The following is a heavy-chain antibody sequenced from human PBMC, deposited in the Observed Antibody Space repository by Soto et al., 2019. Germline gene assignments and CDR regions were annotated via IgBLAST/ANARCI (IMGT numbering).Heavy chain of an antibody. Sequence: QAQLVQSGAEAKKPGASVRVSCKASGYTFTNFALNWVRQAPGQGLEWMGWINVGNGNTGYSRKFQGRVTNDRDISATTAYSGVTSLTSADTAIFYCAREVAHYAPLDLWGQGPRVTVSS. J-gene: IGHJ4*02. CDR2: INVGNGNT. D-gene: IGHD3-16*01. CDR1: GYTFTNFA. CDR3: AREVAHYAPLDL. V-gene: IGHV1-3*01.